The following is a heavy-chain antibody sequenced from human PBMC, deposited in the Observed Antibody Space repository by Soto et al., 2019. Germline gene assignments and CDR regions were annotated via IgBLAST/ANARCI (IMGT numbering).Heavy chain of an antibody. V-gene: IGHV4-31*03. J-gene: IGHJ6*02. D-gene: IGHD2-21*02. CDR2: IYYSGST. CDR1: GGSISSGGYY. CDR3: ARVCGGDCHYGMDV. Sequence: QVQLQESGPGLVKPSQTLSLTYTVSGGSISSGGYYWSWIRQHPGKGLEWIGYIYYSGSTYYNTSLKRRVSRAVDPSKNQFSLKLSSVTAAATAVYYCARVCGGDCHYGMDVWGQGTTVTVSS.